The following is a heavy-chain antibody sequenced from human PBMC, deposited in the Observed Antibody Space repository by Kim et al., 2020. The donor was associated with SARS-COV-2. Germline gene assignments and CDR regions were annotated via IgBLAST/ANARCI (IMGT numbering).Heavy chain of an antibody. Sequence: GGSLRLSCAASGFTFSSYEMNWVRQAPGKGLEWVSYISSRGMTKYYADSVKGRITISRDNAKNSVYLQMNSLSAEDTAVYYCARTGSGRGNYFDYWGQGILVTVSS. CDR1: GFTFSSYE. D-gene: IGHD2-15*01. CDR3: ARTGSGRGNYFDY. CDR2: ISSRGMTK. V-gene: IGHV3-48*03. J-gene: IGHJ4*02.